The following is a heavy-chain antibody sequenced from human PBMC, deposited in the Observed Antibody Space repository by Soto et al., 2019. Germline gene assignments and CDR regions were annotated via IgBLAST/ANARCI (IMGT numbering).Heavy chain of an antibody. CDR1: GFTFSSYS. Sequence: GGSLRLSCAASGFTFSSYSMNWVRQAPGKGLEWVSSISSSSSYIYYADSVEGRFTISRDNAKNSLYLQMNSLRAEDTAVYYCARGMATAPFDYWGQGTLVTVSS. V-gene: IGHV3-21*01. D-gene: IGHD5-18*01. CDR2: ISSSSSYI. CDR3: ARGMATAPFDY. J-gene: IGHJ4*02.